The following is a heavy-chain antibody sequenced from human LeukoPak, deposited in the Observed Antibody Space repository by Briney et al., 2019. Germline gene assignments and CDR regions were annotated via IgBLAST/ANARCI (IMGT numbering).Heavy chain of an antibody. D-gene: IGHD5-12*01. J-gene: IGHJ2*01. Sequence: ASVKVSCEASGYTFTSYAMHWVRQAPGQRLEWMGWINAGNGNTKYSQKFQGRVTITRDTSASTAYMELSSLRSDDTAIYYCARANIMPTYLDLWYFDLWGRGTQVTVSS. CDR3: ARANIMPTYLDLWYFDL. CDR1: GYTFTSYA. CDR2: INAGNGNT. V-gene: IGHV1-3*01.